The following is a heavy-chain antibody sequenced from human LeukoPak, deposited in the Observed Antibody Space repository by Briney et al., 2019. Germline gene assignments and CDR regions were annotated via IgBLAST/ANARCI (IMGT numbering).Heavy chain of an antibody. CDR1: GYTLTELS. J-gene: IGHJ3*02. V-gene: IGHV1-24*01. CDR3: ATVLIYSKGYDAFDI. Sequence: ASVKVSCKVSGYTLTELSMHWVRQAPGKGLEWMGGFDPEDGETIYAQKFQGRVTMTEDTSTDTAYMELSSLRSEDTAVYYCATVLIYSKGYDAFDIWGQETMVTVSS. CDR2: FDPEDGET. D-gene: IGHD4-11*01.